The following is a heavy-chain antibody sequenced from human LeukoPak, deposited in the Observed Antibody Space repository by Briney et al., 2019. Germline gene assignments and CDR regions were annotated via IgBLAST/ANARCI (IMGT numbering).Heavy chain of an antibody. CDR1: GGTFSSYA. CDR2: IIPIFGTA. D-gene: IGHD2-2*01. CDR3: ARDRGDIVVVPAAIWFDP. Sequence: ASVKVCCKASGGTFSSYAISWGRQPPGQGLEWMGGIIPIFGTANYAQKFQGRVTITADKSTSTAYMELSSLRSEDTAVYYCARDRGDIVVVPAAIWFDPWGQGTLVTVSS. J-gene: IGHJ5*02. V-gene: IGHV1-69*06.